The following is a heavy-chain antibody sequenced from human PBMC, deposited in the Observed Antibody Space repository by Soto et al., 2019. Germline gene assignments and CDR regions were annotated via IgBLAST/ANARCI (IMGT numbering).Heavy chain of an antibody. V-gene: IGHV1-2*04. D-gene: IGHD2-8*01. CDR2: INPKSGGT. Sequence: ASVKVSCKASGGTFSSYAISWVRQAPGQGLEGLGRINPKSGGTSTAQKFQGWVTMTTYTSISTASMELTRLTSDSTAIYYCARGDSTDCSNGVCSFFYNHDMDVWGQGTTVTVSS. CDR3: ARGDSTDCSNGVCSFFYNHDMDV. CDR1: GGTFSSYA. J-gene: IGHJ6*02.